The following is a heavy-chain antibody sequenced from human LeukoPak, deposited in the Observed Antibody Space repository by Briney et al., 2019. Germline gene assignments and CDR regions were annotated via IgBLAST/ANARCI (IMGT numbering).Heavy chain of an antibody. J-gene: IGHJ4*02. V-gene: IGHV3-21*01. CDR1: GFTFSSYS. Sequence: PGGSLRLSCAASGFTFSSYSMNWVRQAPGKGLEWVSSISSSSSYIYYAGSVKGRFTISRDNAKNSLYLQMNSLRAEDTAVYYCASLSGSYFTSPDYWGQGTLVTVSS. D-gene: IGHD1-26*01. CDR2: ISSSSSYI. CDR3: ASLSGSYFTSPDY.